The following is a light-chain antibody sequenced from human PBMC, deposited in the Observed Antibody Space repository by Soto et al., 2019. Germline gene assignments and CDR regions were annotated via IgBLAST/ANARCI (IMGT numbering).Light chain of an antibody. J-gene: IGKJ5*01. V-gene: IGKV1D-13*01. Sequence: AIQLTQSPSSLSASVGDRVTITCRASQGISGALAWYQQKPGKAPKLLIYDASSLESGVPSRFSGSGSGTDFTLTISILQPEDVATYYCQQFNNYITFGQGTRLEIK. CDR2: DAS. CDR3: QQFNNYIT. CDR1: QGISGA.